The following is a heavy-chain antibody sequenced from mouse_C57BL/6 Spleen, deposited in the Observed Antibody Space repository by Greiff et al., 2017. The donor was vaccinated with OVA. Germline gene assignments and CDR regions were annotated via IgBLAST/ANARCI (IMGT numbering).Heavy chain of an antibody. CDR2: IHPNSGST. J-gene: IGHJ2*01. CDR3: ARVPTVGGTYYFDY. V-gene: IGHV1-64*01. CDR1: GYTFTSYW. Sequence: QVQLKQPGAELVKPGASVKLSCKASGYTFTSYWMHWVKQRPGQGLEWIGMIHPNSGSTNYNEKFKSKATLTVDKSSSTAYMQLSSLTSEDSAVYCCARVPTVGGTYYFDYWGQGTTLTVSS. D-gene: IGHD1-1*01.